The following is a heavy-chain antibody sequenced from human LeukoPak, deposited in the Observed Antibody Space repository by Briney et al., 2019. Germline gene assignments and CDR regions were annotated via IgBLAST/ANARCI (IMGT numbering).Heavy chain of an antibody. D-gene: IGHD5-18*01. CDR1: GFTFDDYA. CDR2: ISWDGGST. Sequence: GGSLRLSCAASGFTFDDYAMHWVRQAPGKGLEWVSLISWDGGSTYYADSVKGRFTISRDNSKSSLYLQMNSLRAEDTALYYCAKARGYSYGYCFDYWGQGTLVTVSS. J-gene: IGHJ4*02. V-gene: IGHV3-43D*04. CDR3: AKARGYSYGYCFDY.